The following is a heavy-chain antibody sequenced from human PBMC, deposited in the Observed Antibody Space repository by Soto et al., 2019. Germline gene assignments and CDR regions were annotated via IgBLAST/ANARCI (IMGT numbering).Heavy chain of an antibody. J-gene: IGHJ6*02. D-gene: IGHD2-2*01. CDR3: ARDLGYCISTSCYHYYYYGMDV. CDR2: IYSGGST. CDR1: GLTLRNNV. V-gene: IGHV3-66*01. Sequence: PGGSLRLSCAVSGLTLRNNVMSWVRQAPGKGLEWVSVIYSGGSTYYADSVKGRFTISRDNSKNTLYLQMNSLRAEDTAVYYCARDLGYCISTSCYHYYYYGMDVWGQGTTVTVSS.